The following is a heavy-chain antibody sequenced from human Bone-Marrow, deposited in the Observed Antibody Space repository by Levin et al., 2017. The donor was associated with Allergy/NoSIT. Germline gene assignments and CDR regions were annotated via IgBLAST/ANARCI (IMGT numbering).Heavy chain of an antibody. Sequence: SETLSLTCTVSGDSIRSYYWSWIRQPPGKGLEWIAHIYYSGNTNYNPSLKSRVTTSVDTSKNQFSLLLSSVTATDTAVYYCARRAVYSAYEPAFDIWGQGTMVTVSS. D-gene: IGHD5-12*01. CDR3: ARRAVYSAYEPAFDI. J-gene: IGHJ3*02. CDR2: IYYSGNT. CDR1: GDSIRSYY. V-gene: IGHV4-59*01.